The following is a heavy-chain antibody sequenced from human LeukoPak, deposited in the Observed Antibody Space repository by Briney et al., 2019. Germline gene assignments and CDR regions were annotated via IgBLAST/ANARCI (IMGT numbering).Heavy chain of an antibody. CDR2: LNSDGSRT. J-gene: IGHJ4*02. CDR1: GFTFSSYS. V-gene: IGHV3-74*01. Sequence: GGSLRLSCAASGFTFSSYSMNWVRQAPGKGPVWVSRLNSDGSRTNYADSVKGRFTISRDNAKNSLYLQMNSLRAEDTAVYYCAREGWYESKTLDYWGQGTLVTVSS. D-gene: IGHD6-19*01. CDR3: AREGWYESKTLDY.